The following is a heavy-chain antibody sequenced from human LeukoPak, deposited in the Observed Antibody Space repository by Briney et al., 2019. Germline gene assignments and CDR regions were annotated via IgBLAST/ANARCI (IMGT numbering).Heavy chain of an antibody. D-gene: IGHD1-26*01. CDR2: IYPGDSDA. CDR3: ARLSYGTAHSYFDY. CDR1: GYTFTTSW. J-gene: IGHJ4*02. Sequence: GESLKISCKGSGYTFTTSWIGWVRQMPGNGLEWMGGIYPGDSDARYNPSIHGQLTISADKTISTAYLQWSSLKASDTAMYYCARLSYGTAHSYFDYWGQGTLVTVSS. V-gene: IGHV5-51*01.